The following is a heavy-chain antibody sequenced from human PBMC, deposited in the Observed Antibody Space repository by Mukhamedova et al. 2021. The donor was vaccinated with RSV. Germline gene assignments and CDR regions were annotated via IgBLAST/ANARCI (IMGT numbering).Heavy chain of an antibody. CDR2: ISYDGSNK. CDR3: ARDSGEGGYFDY. Sequence: GKGLEWVAVISYDGSNKFYADSVQGRFTISRDNSKNTLYLQMNSLRAEDTAVYYCARDSGEGGYFDYWGQGTLVTVSS. D-gene: IGHD7-27*01. V-gene: IGHV3-30-3*01. J-gene: IGHJ4*02.